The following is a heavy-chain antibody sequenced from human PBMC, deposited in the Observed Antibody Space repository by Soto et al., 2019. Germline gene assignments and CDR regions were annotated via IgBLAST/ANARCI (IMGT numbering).Heavy chain of an antibody. CDR1: GGSISGYY. J-gene: IGHJ6*02. D-gene: IGHD6-13*01. CDR2: ICYRGST. Sequence: QVQLQESGPGLVKPSDTLSLTCTVSGGSISGYYWSWFRQPPGKGLEYIGYICYRGSTNYNPSLKSLGTMSVDTTRNQSSLKENAVTAADTAVYYCARQQLLPFYYALDVWGQGTTVTVSS. CDR3: ARQQLLPFYYALDV. V-gene: IGHV4-59*07.